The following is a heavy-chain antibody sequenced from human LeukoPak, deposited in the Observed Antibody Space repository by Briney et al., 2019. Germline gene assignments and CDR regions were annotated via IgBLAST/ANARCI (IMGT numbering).Heavy chain of an antibody. J-gene: IGHJ5*02. V-gene: IGHV3-23*01. D-gene: IGHD6-19*01. CDR3: AKAPSGWAWFDP. Sequence: GGSLSLSCAASGFTFSSYVMSWVRQAPGKGLEWVSTISTSGGGTYYADSVKGRFTISRDNSKSTLYLQMNSLRAEDTAVYYCAKAPSGWAWFDPWGQGTLVTVSS. CDR1: GFTFSSYV. CDR2: ISTSGGGT.